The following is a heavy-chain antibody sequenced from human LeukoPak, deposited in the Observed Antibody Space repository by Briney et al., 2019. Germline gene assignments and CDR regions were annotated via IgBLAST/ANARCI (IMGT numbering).Heavy chain of an antibody. CDR3: ARVELGPTRPGLDV. J-gene: IGHJ6*02. D-gene: IGHD1-26*01. Sequence: AGGSLRLSCVASGFTFSRYWMHWVRQAPGKGLVWVSRINDDGRDTSYADSVKGRFTISRDNAKNTLSLQMNSLRADDTGVYYCARVELGPTRPGLDVWGQGTTVTVSS. V-gene: IGHV3-74*01. CDR1: GFTFSRYW. CDR2: INDDGRDT.